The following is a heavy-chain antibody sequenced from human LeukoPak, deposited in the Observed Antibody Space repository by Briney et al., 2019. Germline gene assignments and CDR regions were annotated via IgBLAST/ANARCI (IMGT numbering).Heavy chain of an antibody. CDR1: GFTFSSYE. D-gene: IGHD3-16*02. J-gene: IGHJ4*02. CDR3: ARVTRQEYDYVWGSYPPGGYFDY. CDR2: ISSSGSTI. Sequence: GGSLRLSRAASGFTFSSYEMNWVRQAPGKGLEWVSYISSSGSTIYYADSVKGRFTISRDNAKNSLYLQMNSLRAEDTAVYYCARVTRQEYDYVWGSYPPGGYFDYWGQGTLVTVSS. V-gene: IGHV3-48*03.